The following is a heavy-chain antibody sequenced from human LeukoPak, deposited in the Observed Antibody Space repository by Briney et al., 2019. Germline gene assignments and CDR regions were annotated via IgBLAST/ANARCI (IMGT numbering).Heavy chain of an antibody. J-gene: IGHJ4*02. Sequence: LSLTCAVYGGSFSGYYMSWIRQAPGKGLEWVSYISSSGSTIYYADSVKGRFTISRDNAKNSLYLQMNSLRAEDTAVYYCARDTAYYYDSSGPLEGYYFDYWGQGTLVTVSS. CDR1: GGSFSGYY. CDR2: ISSSGSTI. D-gene: IGHD3-22*01. CDR3: ARDTAYYYDSSGPLEGYYFDY. V-gene: IGHV3-11*04.